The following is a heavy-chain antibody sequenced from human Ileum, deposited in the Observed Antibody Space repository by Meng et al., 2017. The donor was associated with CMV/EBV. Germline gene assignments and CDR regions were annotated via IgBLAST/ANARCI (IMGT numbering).Heavy chain of an antibody. J-gene: IGHJ4*02. V-gene: IGHV3-74*03. CDR3: ARGTFGPDF. D-gene: IGHD3-3*01. CDR1: GFTFTNHW. CDR2: INNDGSNS. Sequence: GESLKISCAASGFTFTNHWMHWVRQVPGKGLVWVSRINNDGSNSMYADSVKGRFTTSRDNTKNTLYLQMNSLRAEDTAIYYCARGTFGPDFWGQGALVTGAS.